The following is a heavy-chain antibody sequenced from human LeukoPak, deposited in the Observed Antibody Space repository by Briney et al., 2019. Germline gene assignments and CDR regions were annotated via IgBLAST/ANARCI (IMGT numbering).Heavy chain of an antibody. CDR2: ISTSGTP. V-gene: IGHV4-61*02. CDR3: ARGPY. J-gene: IGHJ4*02. Sequence: SETLSLTCTVSGNSISSGDYYWNWIRQPAGKRLEWIGRISTSGTPNYNPSFRGRLTISINTSKNQFSLNLRSVTAAETGIYYCARGPYWGQGTLVTVSS. CDR1: GNSISSGDYY.